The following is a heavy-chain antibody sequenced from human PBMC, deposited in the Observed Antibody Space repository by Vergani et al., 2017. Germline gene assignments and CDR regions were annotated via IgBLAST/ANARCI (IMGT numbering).Heavy chain of an antibody. J-gene: IGHJ6*02. Sequence: EVQLVESGGGLVQPGGSLRLSCAASGFTFSSYDMLWVRQATGKGLEWVSAIGTAGDTYYPGSVKGRFTISRDNAKNSLYLQMNSLRAEDTAVYYCASGKEFCSSTSCWSHYYYGMDVWGQGTTVTVSS. CDR2: IGTAGDT. CDR1: GFTFSSYD. CDR3: ASGKEFCSSTSCWSHYYYGMDV. V-gene: IGHV3-13*01. D-gene: IGHD2-2*01.